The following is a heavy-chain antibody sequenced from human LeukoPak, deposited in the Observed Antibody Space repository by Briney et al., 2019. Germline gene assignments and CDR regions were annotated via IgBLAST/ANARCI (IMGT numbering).Heavy chain of an antibody. CDR2: INSDGSST. CDR1: GFTFDDYA. J-gene: IGHJ3*02. D-gene: IGHD1-1*01. Sequence: GRSLRLSCAASGFTFDDYAMHWVRQAPGKGLVWVSRINSDGSSTSYADSVKGRFTISRDNAKNTLYLQMNSLRAEDTAVYYCARLWYNWNDEAFDIWGQGTMVTVSS. V-gene: IGHV3-74*01. CDR3: ARLWYNWNDEAFDI.